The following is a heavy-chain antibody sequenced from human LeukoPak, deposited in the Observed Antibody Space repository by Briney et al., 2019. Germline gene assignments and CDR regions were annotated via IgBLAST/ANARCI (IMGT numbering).Heavy chain of an antibody. V-gene: IGHV1-2*02. Sequence: ASVKVSCKASGYTFTGYYIHWVRQAPGQGLEWMGWINPNSGGTNYAQKFQGRVTMTRDTPISTAYMELSRLRSDDTAAYYCARDERCSSTSCYYSFDYWGQGTLVTVSS. J-gene: IGHJ4*02. CDR2: INPNSGGT. D-gene: IGHD2-2*01. CDR1: GYTFTGYY. CDR3: ARDERCSSTSCYYSFDY.